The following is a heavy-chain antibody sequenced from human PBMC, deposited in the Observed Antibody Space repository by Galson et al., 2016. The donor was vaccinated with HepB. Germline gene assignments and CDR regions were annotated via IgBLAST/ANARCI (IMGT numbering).Heavy chain of an antibody. V-gene: IGHV3-21*01. D-gene: IGHD3-10*01. CDR3: ASAQGDRSGDDGHFDY. J-gene: IGHJ4*02. CDR1: GFTFRSYT. CDR2: ISPSSRYK. Sequence: SLRLSCAASGFTFRSYTMNWVRQAPGKGLEWVSSISPSSRYKHWAGSLEGRFAISRDNARNSLYLQMNSLRAEDTAVYYCASAQGDRSGDDGHFDYWGQGTLVTVSS.